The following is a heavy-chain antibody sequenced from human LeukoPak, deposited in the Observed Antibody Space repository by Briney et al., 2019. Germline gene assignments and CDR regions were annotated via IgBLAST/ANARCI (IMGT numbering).Heavy chain of an antibody. D-gene: IGHD5-18*01. CDR1: GGTFSSYA. CDR3: ARDYTAMVISRIEPPRD. CDR2: IIPIFGTA. J-gene: IGHJ4*02. Sequence: GASVKVSCKASGGTFSSYAISWVRQAPGQGLEWMGRIIPIFGTANYAQKFQGRVTITTDESTSTAYMELSSLRSEDTAVYYCARDYTAMVISRIEPPRDWGQGTLVTVSS. V-gene: IGHV1-69*05.